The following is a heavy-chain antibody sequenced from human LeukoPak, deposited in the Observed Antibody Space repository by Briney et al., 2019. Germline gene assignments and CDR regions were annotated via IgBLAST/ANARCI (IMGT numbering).Heavy chain of an antibody. CDR3: ARGPIFYDYVWGSYRYNWFDP. J-gene: IGHJ5*02. CDR1: GGSFSGYY. CDR2: INHSGST. D-gene: IGHD3-16*02. Sequence: SETLSLTCAVYGGSFSGYYWSWIRQPPGKGLEWIGEINHSGSTNYNPSLKSRVIISVDTSKNQFSLKLSSVTAADTAVYYCARGPIFYDYVWGSYRYNWFDPWGQGTLVTVSS. V-gene: IGHV4-34*01.